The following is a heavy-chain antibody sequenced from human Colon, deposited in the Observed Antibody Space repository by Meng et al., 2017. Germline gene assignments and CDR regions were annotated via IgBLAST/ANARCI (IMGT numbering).Heavy chain of an antibody. CDR2: INSDGSTI. Sequence: VQVVGSGGGLVKPGGALRLSWAASGFSFSSFWMHWVRQAPGKGLVWVSRINSDGSTINYADSVKGRFTISRDNAKNTLYLQMNGLRAEDMAVYYCARDRSIAAAGIDHWGQGTLVTVSS. V-gene: IGHV3-74*01. CDR3: ARDRSIAAAGIDH. D-gene: IGHD6-13*01. J-gene: IGHJ4*02. CDR1: GFSFSSFW.